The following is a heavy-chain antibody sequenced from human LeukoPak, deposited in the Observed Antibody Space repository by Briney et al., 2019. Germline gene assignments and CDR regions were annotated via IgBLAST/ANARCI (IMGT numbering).Heavy chain of an antibody. Sequence: SETLSLTCIVSGGSISSSNYYWGWIRQPPGKGLEWIGSISYSGTTYYNPSLNSRVTISVDTSKNQFSLRLSSMTVADTAVYYCARHRRGDCSSASCYTDYWGQGTLVTVSS. J-gene: IGHJ4*02. V-gene: IGHV4-39*01. D-gene: IGHD2-2*02. CDR3: ARHRRGDCSSASCYTDY. CDR2: ISYSGTT. CDR1: GGSISSSNYY.